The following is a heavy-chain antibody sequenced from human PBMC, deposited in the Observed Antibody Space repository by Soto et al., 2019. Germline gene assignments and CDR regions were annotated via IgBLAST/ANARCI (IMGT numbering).Heavy chain of an antibody. Sequence: EVQLVESGGGLVQPGGSLRLSCAASGFTFGSYWMNWVRQAPGKGLEWVANIKEDGSEKYYVDSVKGQFTISRDNAKNSLYLQMNSLRAEDTAVYYCVRGITWFDPWGQGTLVTVSS. J-gene: IGHJ5*02. D-gene: IGHD3-10*01. CDR1: GFTFGSYW. V-gene: IGHV3-7*01. CDR2: IKEDGSEK. CDR3: VRGITWFDP.